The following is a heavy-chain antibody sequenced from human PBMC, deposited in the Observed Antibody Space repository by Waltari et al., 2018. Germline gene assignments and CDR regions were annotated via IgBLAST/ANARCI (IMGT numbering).Heavy chain of an antibody. CDR3: ATVVVGTSLHRGSSIAAAGPLGY. CDR1: GYTLTELS. J-gene: IGHJ4*02. CDR2: FDPEDGET. V-gene: IGHV1-24*01. Sequence: QVQLVQSGAEVKKPGASVKVSCKVSGYTLTELSMHWVRQAPGKGLEWRGGFDPEDGETIYAQKFQGSVTMTEDTSTDTAYMELSSLRSEDTAVYYCATVVVGTSLHRGSSIAAAGPLGYWGQGTLVTVSS. D-gene: IGHD6-13*01.